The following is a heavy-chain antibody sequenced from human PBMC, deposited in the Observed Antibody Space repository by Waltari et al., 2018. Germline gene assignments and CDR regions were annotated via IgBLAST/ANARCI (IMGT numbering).Heavy chain of an antibody. V-gene: IGHV3-53*01. CDR1: GFTVSSNY. CDR3: ARGAYCGGGRCPGDFGY. J-gene: IGHJ4*02. CDR2: IYSGGST. D-gene: IGHD2-15*01. Sequence: EVQLVESGGGLIQPGGSLRLSCAASGFTVSSNYMSWVRQAPGKGLEWVSVIYSGGSTYYADSVKGRFTISRDNSKNTLYLQMNSLKTEDTAVYYCARGAYCGGGRCPGDFGYWGQGTLVTVSS.